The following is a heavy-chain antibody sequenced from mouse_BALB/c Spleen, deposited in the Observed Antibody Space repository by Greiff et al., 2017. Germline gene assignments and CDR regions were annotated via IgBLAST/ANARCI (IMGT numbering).Heavy chain of an antibody. V-gene: IGHV1-20*02. CDR3: ARATVKETWFAY. J-gene: IGHJ3*01. CDR2: INPYNGDT. D-gene: IGHD1-1*01. Sequence: VQLKESGPELVKPGASVKISCKASGYSFTGYFMNWVMQSHGKSLEWIGRINPYNGDTFYNQKFKGKATLTVDKSSSTAHMELRSLASEDSAVYYCARATVKETWFAYWGQGTLVTVSA. CDR1: GYSFTGYF.